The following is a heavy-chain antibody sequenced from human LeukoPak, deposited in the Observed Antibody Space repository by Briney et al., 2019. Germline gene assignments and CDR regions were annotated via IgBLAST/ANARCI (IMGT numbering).Heavy chain of an antibody. D-gene: IGHD3-10*02. CDR3: AELGITMIGGV. CDR1: GFTFSSYW. Sequence: GGSLRLSCAASGFTFSSYWMHWVRQGPGKGLVWVSHIDTDGSTTSYADSVKGRFTISRDNAKNTLYLQMNSLRAEDTAVYYCAELGITMIGGVWGKGTTVTISS. J-gene: IGHJ6*04. CDR2: IDTDGSTT. V-gene: IGHV3-74*01.